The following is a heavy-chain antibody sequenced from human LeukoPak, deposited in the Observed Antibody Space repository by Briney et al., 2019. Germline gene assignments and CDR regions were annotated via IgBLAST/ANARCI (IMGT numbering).Heavy chain of an antibody. CDR1: GGSFSGYY. V-gene: IGHV4-34*01. CDR2: IAYTGRT. Sequence: SETLSLTCAVYGGSFSGYYWSWIRHPPGKGLEWIATIAYTGRTYYTPSLRSRVTISEDTSENQFSLRLTSVTAADTAMYSCAKDSGWLGGQRFDYWGQGTLVPVSS. J-gene: IGHJ4*02. CDR3: AKDSGWLGGQRFDY. D-gene: IGHD3-10*01.